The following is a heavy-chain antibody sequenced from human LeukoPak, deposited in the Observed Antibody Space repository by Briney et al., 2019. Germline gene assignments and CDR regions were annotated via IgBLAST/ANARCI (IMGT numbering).Heavy chain of an antibody. D-gene: IGHD1-1*01. J-gene: IGHJ4*02. CDR1: GFTFSSYS. Sequence: PGGSLRLSCAASGFTFSSYSMNWVRQAPGKGLEWDSSISSSSYIYYADSVKGRFTISRDNAKNSLYLQMNSLRAEDTAVYYCARNWNDVRYFDYWGQGTLVTVSS. V-gene: IGHV3-21*01. CDR2: ISSSSYI. CDR3: ARNWNDVRYFDY.